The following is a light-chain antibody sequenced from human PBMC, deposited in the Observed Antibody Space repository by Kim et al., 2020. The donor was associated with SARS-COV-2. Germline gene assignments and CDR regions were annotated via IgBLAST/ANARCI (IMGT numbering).Light chain of an antibody. CDR1: TGAVTSGYY. Sequence: PGGTVTLTCASNTGAVTSGYYPNWFQLKPGQAPRSMIHTASGRHSWTPARFSGSLLGGKAALTLSGVQPEDEAEYYCLLYYGGVWVFCGGTQLTVL. J-gene: IGLJ3*02. V-gene: IGLV7-43*01. CDR3: LLYYGGVWV. CDR2: TAS.